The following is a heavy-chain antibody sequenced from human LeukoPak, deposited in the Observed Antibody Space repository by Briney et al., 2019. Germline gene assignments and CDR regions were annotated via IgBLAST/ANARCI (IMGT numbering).Heavy chain of an antibody. Sequence: GGSLRLSCAASGFTFSSYAMSWVRQAPGKGLEWVSAISGSGGITHYADSVRGRFTISRDNSKNTLYLHMNSLRAEDTAVYYCARGVSGTFDMWGQGTMVTVSS. CDR2: ISGSGGIT. J-gene: IGHJ3*02. V-gene: IGHV3-23*01. CDR1: GFTFSSYA. CDR3: ARGVSGTFDM.